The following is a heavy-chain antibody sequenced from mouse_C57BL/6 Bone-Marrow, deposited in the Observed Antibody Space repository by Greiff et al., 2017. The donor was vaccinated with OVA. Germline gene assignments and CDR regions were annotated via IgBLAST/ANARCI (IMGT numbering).Heavy chain of an antibody. CDR3: ARTRITTVVAPFAY. CDR2: IYPRDGST. Sequence: LVESGPELVKPGASVKLSCKASGYTFTSYDINWVKQRPGQGLEWIGWIYPRDGSTKYNEKFKGKATLTVDTSSSTAYMELHSLTSEDSAVYFCARTRITTVVAPFAYWGQGTLVTVSA. J-gene: IGHJ3*01. V-gene: IGHV1-85*01. D-gene: IGHD1-1*01. CDR1: GYTFTSYD.